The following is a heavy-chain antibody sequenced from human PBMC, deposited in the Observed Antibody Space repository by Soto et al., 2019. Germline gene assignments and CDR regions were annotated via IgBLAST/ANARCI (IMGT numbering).Heavy chain of an antibody. CDR2: INHSGST. V-gene: IGHV4-34*01. D-gene: IGHD3-10*01. Sequence: PSETLSLTCAVYGGSFSGYYWSWIRQPPGRGLEWIGEINHSGSTNYNPSLKSRVTISVDTSKNQFSLKLSSVTAADTAVYYCARGRRTMVRGVIITHYYYYGMDVWGQGTKVTVSS. J-gene: IGHJ6*02. CDR3: ARGRRTMVRGVIITHYYYYGMDV. CDR1: GGSFSGYY.